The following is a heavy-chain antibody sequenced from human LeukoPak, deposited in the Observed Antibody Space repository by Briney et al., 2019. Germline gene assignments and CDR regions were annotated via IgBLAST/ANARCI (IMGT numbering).Heavy chain of an antibody. CDR1: GGSISSYY. CDR2: IYYSGST. V-gene: IGHV4-59*12. J-gene: IGHJ5*02. D-gene: IGHD3-16*01. Sequence: SETLSLTCTVSGGSISSYYWSWIRQPPGKGLEWIGYIYYSGSTNYNPSLKSRVTISVDTSKNQFSLKLSSVTAADTAVYYCARLNIMITFGGVRRVWFDPWGQGTLVTVSS. CDR3: ARLNIMITFGGVRRVWFDP.